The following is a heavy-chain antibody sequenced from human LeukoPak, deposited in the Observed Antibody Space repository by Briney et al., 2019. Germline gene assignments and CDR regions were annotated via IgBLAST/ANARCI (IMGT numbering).Heavy chain of an antibody. CDR2: TSSIGGST. D-gene: IGHD5-18*01. CDR3: VKARGIQLWLPGDY. V-gene: IGHV3-64D*09. Sequence: GGSLRLSCSASGFTFSRYAMHWVRQAPGKGLEYVSATSSIGGSTYYGDSVKGRFTISRDNSKNTLYLQMCSLRAEDTAVYYCVKARGIQLWLPGDYWGQGTLVTVSS. CDR1: GFTFSRYA. J-gene: IGHJ4*02.